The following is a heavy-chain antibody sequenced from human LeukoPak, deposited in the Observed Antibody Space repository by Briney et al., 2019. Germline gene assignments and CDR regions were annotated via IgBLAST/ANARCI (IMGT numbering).Heavy chain of an antibody. CDR1: GGTFSSYA. V-gene: IGHV1-69*13. Sequence: EASVKVSCKASGGTFSSYAISWVRQAPGQGLEWMGGIIPIFGTANYAQKFQGRVTITADESTSAAYMELSSLRSEDTAVYYCARTPGTPTDYGDTYYYYYMDVWGKGTTVTISS. CDR2: IIPIFGTA. CDR3: ARTPGTPTDYGDTYYYYYMDV. J-gene: IGHJ6*03. D-gene: IGHD4-17*01.